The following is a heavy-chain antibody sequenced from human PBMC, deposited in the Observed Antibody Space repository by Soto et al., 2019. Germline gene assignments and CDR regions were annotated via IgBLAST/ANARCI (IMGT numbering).Heavy chain of an antibody. D-gene: IGHD6-19*01. J-gene: IGHJ3*02. CDR3: ARGYTSAWSRAFDI. Sequence: GSLRLSCAASGFTVSSNHMSWVRQPAGKGLEWVSVIYSGGSTYYADSVKGRFTISRDNSKNTLYLQMNSLRAEDTAVYYCARGYTSAWSRAFDIWGQGTMVTVSS. V-gene: IGHV3-66*01. CDR1: GFTVSSNH. CDR2: IYSGGST.